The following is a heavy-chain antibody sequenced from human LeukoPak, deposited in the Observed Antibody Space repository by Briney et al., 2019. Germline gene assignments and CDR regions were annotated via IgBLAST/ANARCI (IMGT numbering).Heavy chain of an antibody. CDR2: IKSDGGAT. Sequence: GGSLRLSCAGSEFSLSSYWMHWVRQPPEKGLEWVFSIKSDGGATAYADSVKGRFSMSTDSAKNTASLQMNSLRVEDTAMYYCAMVINGDLFHVWGQGTPVTVSS. V-gene: IGHV3-74*01. J-gene: IGHJ4*02. D-gene: IGHD3-22*01. CDR1: EFSLSSYW. CDR3: AMVINGDLFHV.